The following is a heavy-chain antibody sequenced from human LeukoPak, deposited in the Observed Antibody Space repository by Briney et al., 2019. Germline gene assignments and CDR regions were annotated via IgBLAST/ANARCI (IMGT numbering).Heavy chain of an antibody. CDR3: ASSFSYCSGGSCYYAFDI. CDR1: GGSISSYY. Sequence: SETLSLTCTGSGGSISSYYWSWIRQPPGKGLEWIGYIYYSGSTNYNPSLKSRVTISVDTSKNQFSLKLSSVTAADTAVYYCASSFSYCSGGSCYYAFDIWGQGTMVTVSS. V-gene: IGHV4-59*08. J-gene: IGHJ3*02. D-gene: IGHD2-15*01. CDR2: IYYSGST.